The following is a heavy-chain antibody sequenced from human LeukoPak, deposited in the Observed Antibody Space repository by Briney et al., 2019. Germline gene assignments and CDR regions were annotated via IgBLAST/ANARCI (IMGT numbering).Heavy chain of an antibody. CDR2: ISSSGSTI. CDR3: ARVGAPYSSSWDFDY. D-gene: IGHD6-13*01. Sequence: GGSLRLSCAASGFTFSSYEMNWVRQAPGKGLEWVSYISSSGSTIYYADSVKGRFTISRDNAKNSLYLQMNSLRAEGTAVYYCARVGAPYSSSWDFDYWGQGTLVTVSS. J-gene: IGHJ4*02. CDR1: GFTFSSYE. V-gene: IGHV3-48*03.